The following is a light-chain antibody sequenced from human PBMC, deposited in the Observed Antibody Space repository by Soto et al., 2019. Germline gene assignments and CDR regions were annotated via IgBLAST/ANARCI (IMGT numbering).Light chain of an antibody. CDR1: QSISSN. CDR2: RTS. Sequence: EIVMTQSPATLSVSPGERATLSCRASQSISSNLAWYQQKPGQAPRLLMFRTSSRATGFPARFSGSGSGTEFNLTISSLQSDDFATYYCQQYNSYYTFGQGTKLEIK. J-gene: IGKJ2*01. V-gene: IGKV3-15*01. CDR3: QQYNSYYT.